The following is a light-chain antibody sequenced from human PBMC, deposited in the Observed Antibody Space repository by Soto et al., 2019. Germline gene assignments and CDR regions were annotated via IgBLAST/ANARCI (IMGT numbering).Light chain of an antibody. CDR1: NSNIGRNA. CDR2: SSN. Sequence: QSVLTQPPSASGTPGQRVTISCSGSNSNIGRNAVNWYQQLPGTAPKLLIYSSNQRPSEVPDRFSGSESGTSASLAISGLQSEDEADYYCGAWDDSLNGPVFGGGTKLTVL. J-gene: IGLJ2*01. V-gene: IGLV1-44*01. CDR3: GAWDDSLNGPV.